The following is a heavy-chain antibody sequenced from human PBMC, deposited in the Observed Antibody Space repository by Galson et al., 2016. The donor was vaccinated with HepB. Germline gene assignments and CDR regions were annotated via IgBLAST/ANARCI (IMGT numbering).Heavy chain of an antibody. CDR2: IRYHGSEK. V-gene: IGHV3-33*03. CDR1: GFFFSSYD. J-gene: IGHJ5*02. CDR3: AKDRDTTSTNCHHPYFDP. D-gene: IGHD2-8*01. Sequence: SLRLSCAASGFFFSSYDMHWVRQAPGKGLEWVALIRYHGSEKYYGDSVKGRFTISRDNSKNTVYLQMERLRAEDTAIYYCAKDRDTTSTNCHHPYFDPRGQGALVTVSS.